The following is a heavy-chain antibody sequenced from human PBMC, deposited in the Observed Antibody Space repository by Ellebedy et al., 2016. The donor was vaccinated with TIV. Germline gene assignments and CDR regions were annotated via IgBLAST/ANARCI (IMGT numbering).Heavy chain of an antibody. Sequence: GGSLRLSCVASGFSFSSYWMSWVRQAPGKGLEWVANMRQDGGDKYYVDSVKGRFTISRDNAQTSLYLQMNSLGADDTAMYYCASDGSYGDYRSPTHAFVMWGQGTMVSVSS. CDR1: GFSFSSYW. CDR3: ASDGSYGDYRSPTHAFVM. CDR2: MRQDGGDK. V-gene: IGHV3-7*01. J-gene: IGHJ3*02. D-gene: IGHD4-17*01.